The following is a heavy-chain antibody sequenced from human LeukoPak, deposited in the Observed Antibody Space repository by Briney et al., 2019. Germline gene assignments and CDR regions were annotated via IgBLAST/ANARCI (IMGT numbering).Heavy chain of an antibody. CDR2: FDPEDGET. J-gene: IGHJ6*02. CDR3: ATSLLEWGVIIPSFWYYYGMDV. D-gene: IGHD3-10*01. CDR1: GYTLTELS. V-gene: IGHV1-24*01. Sequence: ASVKVSCKVSGYTLTELSMHWVRQAPGKGLEWMGGFDPEDGETIYAQKFQGRVTMTEDTSTDTAYMELSSLRSEDTAVYYCATSLLEWGVIIPSFWYYYGMDVWGQGTTVTVSS.